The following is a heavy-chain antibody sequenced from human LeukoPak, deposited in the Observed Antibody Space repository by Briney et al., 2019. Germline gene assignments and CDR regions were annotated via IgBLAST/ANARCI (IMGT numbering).Heavy chain of an antibody. CDR2: IYSGGST. Sequence: GGSLRLSCAASGFTVSSNYMSWVRQAPGRGLEWVSVIYSGGSTYYAHSVKGRFTISRDNSKNTLYLQMNSLRAEDTAVYYCAADPWELGLGGYWGQGTLVTVSS. V-gene: IGHV3-53*01. CDR1: GFTVSSNY. J-gene: IGHJ4*02. D-gene: IGHD1-26*01. CDR3: AADPWELGLGGY.